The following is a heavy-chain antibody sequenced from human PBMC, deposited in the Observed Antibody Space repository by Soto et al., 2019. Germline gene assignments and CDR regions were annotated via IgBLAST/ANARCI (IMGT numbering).Heavy chain of an antibody. CDR1: GFTFSSYA. Sequence: GSLRLSCAASGFTFSSYAMSWVRQAPGKGLEWVSAISGSGGSTYYADSVKGRFTISRDNSKNTLYLQMNSLRAEDTAVYYCASDIVVVPAAMSASDYWGQGTLVTVSS. D-gene: IGHD2-2*01. CDR3: ASDIVVVPAAMSASDY. V-gene: IGHV3-23*01. J-gene: IGHJ4*02. CDR2: ISGSGGST.